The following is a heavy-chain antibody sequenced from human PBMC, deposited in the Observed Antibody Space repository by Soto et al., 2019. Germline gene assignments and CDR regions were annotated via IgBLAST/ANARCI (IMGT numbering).Heavy chain of an antibody. D-gene: IGHD1-26*01. CDR2: IYHSGST. CDR3: AGVSSVAHYFDQ. Sequence: QVQLQESGPGLVKPSGTLSLTCAVSGGSIISSNWWSWVRQIPEKGLEWIGEIYHSGSTKYNPSLRSRVSISVDKSKRQFSLRVNYVTAADTAIYYCAGVSSVAHYFDQWGQGTLVAVSS. J-gene: IGHJ4*02. V-gene: IGHV4-4*02. CDR1: GGSIISSNW.